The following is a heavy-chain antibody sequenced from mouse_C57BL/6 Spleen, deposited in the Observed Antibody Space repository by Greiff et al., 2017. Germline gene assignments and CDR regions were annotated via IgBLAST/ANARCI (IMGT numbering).Heavy chain of an antibody. J-gene: IGHJ2*01. Sequence: VQLQQPGAELVKPGASVKLSCKASGYTFTSYWMHWVKQRPGQGLEWIGEIDPSDSYTNYNQKFKGKSTLTVDKSSSTAYMQLSSLTSEDSAVYYCARERGSFDYWGQGTTLTVSS. CDR3: ARERGSFDY. CDR1: GYTFTSYW. CDR2: IDPSDSYT. V-gene: IGHV1-69*01. D-gene: IGHD1-1*02.